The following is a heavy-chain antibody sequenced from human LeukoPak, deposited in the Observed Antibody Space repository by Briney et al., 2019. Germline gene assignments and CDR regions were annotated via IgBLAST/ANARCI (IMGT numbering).Heavy chain of an antibody. J-gene: IGHJ4*02. V-gene: IGHV4-59*08. CDR1: GGSISSYY. CDR3: ASNYYGSGSLDY. D-gene: IGHD3-10*01. Sequence: SETLSLTCTVSGGSISSYYWSWIRQPPGKGLEWIGYIYYSGSTNYNPSLKSRVTISVDTSKNRFSLKLSSVAAADTAVYYCASNYYGSGSLDYWGQGNLVTVSS. CDR2: IYYSGST.